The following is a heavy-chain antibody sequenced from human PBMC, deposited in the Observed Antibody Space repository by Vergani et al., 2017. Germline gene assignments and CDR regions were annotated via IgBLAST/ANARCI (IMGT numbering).Heavy chain of an antibody. Sequence: QVQLEESGGGVVQPGRSLRLSCAGSGFTLSSHAMHWVRQAPGKGLEWVAFIWYDGSKEYYADSVKGRFTISRDNSKNTLYLQMNNLRAADTAVYYCARSGYCAHGVCYMTYYYYMDVWVKGTAVAVSS. J-gene: IGHJ6*03. CDR2: IWYDGSKE. CDR3: ARSGYCAHGVCYMTYYYYMDV. CDR1: GFTLSSHA. V-gene: IGHV3-33*01. D-gene: IGHD2-8*01.